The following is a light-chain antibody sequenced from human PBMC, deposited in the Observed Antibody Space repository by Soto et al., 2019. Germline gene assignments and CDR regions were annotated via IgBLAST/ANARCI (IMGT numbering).Light chain of an antibody. Sequence: EIVLTQSPGTLSLSPGERATLSCRASQSVSSSYLAWYQQKPGQTPRLLIYGASSRATGIPDRFSGSGSGTDFTLTSSGREPEDSAVYYCQQYDSSPRTLGQGTKVESK. V-gene: IGKV3-20*01. CDR3: QQYDSSPRT. CDR2: GAS. CDR1: QSVSSSY. J-gene: IGKJ1*01.